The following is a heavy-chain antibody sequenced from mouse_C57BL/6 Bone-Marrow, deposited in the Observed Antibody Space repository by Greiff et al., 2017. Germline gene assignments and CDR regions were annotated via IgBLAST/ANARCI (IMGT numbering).Heavy chain of an antibody. CDR1: GYTFTDYN. CDR3: ARERITTVVDWYFDV. D-gene: IGHD1-1*01. V-gene: IGHV1-22*01. Sequence: VQLKQPGAELVKPGASVKMSCKASGYTFTDYNMHWVKQSHGKSLEWIGYINPNNGGTSYNQKFKGKATLTVNKSSSTAYMELRSLTSEDSAVYYCARERITTVVDWYFDVWGTGTTVTVSS. CDR2: INPNNGGT. J-gene: IGHJ1*03.